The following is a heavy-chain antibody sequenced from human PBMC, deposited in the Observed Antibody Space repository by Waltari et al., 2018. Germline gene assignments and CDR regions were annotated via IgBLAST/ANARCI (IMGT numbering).Heavy chain of an antibody. J-gene: IGHJ4*02. Sequence: QLQESGPGLMKPSGTLSLSCAVSGDPVSSSYWRGWVRQSPQTGLGWLGQVHGSGRANYNPSFASRVTVSLDTSNNQFSLEVTSATAADTAVYFCERDRGRGLYLDTWGPGTLVTVSP. V-gene: IGHV4-4*02. CDR1: GDPVSSSYW. D-gene: IGHD2-15*01. CDR3: ERDRGRGLYLDT. CDR2: VHGSGRA.